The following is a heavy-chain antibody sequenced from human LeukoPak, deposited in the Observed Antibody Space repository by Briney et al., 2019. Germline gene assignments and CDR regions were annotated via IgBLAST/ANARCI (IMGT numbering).Heavy chain of an antibody. D-gene: IGHD1-26*01. CDR3: ARGFSGSFYYYYYMDV. V-gene: IGHV4-38-2*02. CDR1: GYSISSGYY. Sequence: PSETLSLTCTVSGYSISSGYYWGWIRQSPGKGLEWIGSIYHSGSTDYNPSLKNVVTISVDTSKNQFSLRLTSVTAADTAVYFCARGFSGSFYYYYYMDVWGKGTTVTVSS. J-gene: IGHJ6*03. CDR2: IYHSGST.